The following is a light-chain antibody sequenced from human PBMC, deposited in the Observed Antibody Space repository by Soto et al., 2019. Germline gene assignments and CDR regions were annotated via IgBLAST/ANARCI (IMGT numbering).Light chain of an antibody. V-gene: IGKV1-39*01. CDR1: QGISTY. J-gene: IGKJ4*01. CDR3: QQSYSTPPLT. Sequence: DIQMTQSPSTLSASVGDRVTITCRASQGISTYLNCYQQKPGKAPKLLIYAASSLQSGVPSRFSGSGSGTDFTLTISSLQPEDFATYYCQQSYSTPPLTFGGGTKVDIK. CDR2: AAS.